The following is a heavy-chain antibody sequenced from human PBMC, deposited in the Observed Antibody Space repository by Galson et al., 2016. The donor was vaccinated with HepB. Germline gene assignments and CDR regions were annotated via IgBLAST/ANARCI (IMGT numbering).Heavy chain of an antibody. Sequence: SLRLSCAASGFTFSDYWLTWVRQAPGKGLEWVANIKQDGREKYYVDSVKGRFTISRDNAKNSLYLQMNSLRAEDTAIYYCARAWYFDLWGRGTLVTVSS. V-gene: IGHV3-7*01. CDR3: ARAWYFDL. CDR2: IKQDGREK. J-gene: IGHJ2*01. CDR1: GFTFSDYW.